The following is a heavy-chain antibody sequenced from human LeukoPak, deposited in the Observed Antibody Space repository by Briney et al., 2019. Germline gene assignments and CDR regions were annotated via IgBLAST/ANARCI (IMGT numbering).Heavy chain of an antibody. CDR3: ARNLYYYDSSGFDY. D-gene: IGHD3-22*01. J-gene: IGHJ4*02. Sequence: SETLSLTCTVSGGSINSYYWSWIRQPPGKGLEWIGSIYYSGSTYYNPSLKSRVTISVDTSKNQFSLKLSSVTAADTAVYYCARNLYYYDSSGFDYWGQGTLVTVSS. V-gene: IGHV4-59*05. CDR1: GGSINSYY. CDR2: IYYSGST.